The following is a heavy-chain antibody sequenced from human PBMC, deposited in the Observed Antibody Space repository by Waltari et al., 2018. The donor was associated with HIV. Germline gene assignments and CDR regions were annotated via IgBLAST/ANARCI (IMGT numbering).Heavy chain of an antibody. V-gene: IGHV3-74*01. D-gene: IGHD3-3*01. Sequence: WLSCLNSDATSATYADSVKGRFIISRDNADNTLYLQMNNLRAEDTAIYYCTRDTDNWSGLGGFDPWGQGTLVIVSS. CDR2: LNSDATSA. CDR3: TRDTDNWSGLGGFDP. J-gene: IGHJ5*02.